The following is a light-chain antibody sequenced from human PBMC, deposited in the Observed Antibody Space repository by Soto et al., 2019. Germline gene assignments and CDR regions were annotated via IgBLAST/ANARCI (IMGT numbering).Light chain of an antibody. Sequence: QSVLTQPPSVSGAPGQRVTISCTGSSSNIGAGYGVHWYQQIPGTAPKLLIYGNSNRPSGVPDRFSGSKSGTSASLAITGLQAEDEADYYCQSFDSSLSGSRVFGGGTKLTVL. CDR1: SSNIGAGYG. V-gene: IGLV1-40*01. CDR3: QSFDSSLSGSRV. J-gene: IGLJ2*01. CDR2: GNS.